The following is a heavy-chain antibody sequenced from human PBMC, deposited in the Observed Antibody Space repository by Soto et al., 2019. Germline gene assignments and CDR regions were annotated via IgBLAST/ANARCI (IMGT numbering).Heavy chain of an antibody. D-gene: IGHD2-8*01. J-gene: IGHJ5*02. CDR2: IYYSGST. CDR3: ARHYCTNGVCYRVAP. CDR1: GGSLSTYY. Sequence: SEPLCLTCTVSGGSLSTYYWSWIRQPPGKGLEWIGYIYYSGSTNYNPSLKSRVTISVDTSKNQFSLKLSSVTAADTAVYYCARHYCTNGVCYRVAPWGKGTLAIVSS. V-gene: IGHV4-59*08.